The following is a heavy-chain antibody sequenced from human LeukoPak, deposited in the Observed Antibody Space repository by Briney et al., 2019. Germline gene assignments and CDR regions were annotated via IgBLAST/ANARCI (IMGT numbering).Heavy chain of an antibody. V-gene: IGHV4-34*01. CDR1: GGSFSGYY. CDR3: ARDDYVWGSYRHRGAFDI. Sequence: SETLSLTCAVYGGSFSGYYWSWIRQPPGKGLEWIGEINHSGSTNYNPSLKSRVTISVDTSKNQFSLKLSSVTAADTAVYYCARDDYVWGSYRHRGAFDIWGQGTMVTVSS. J-gene: IGHJ3*02. CDR2: INHSGST. D-gene: IGHD3-16*02.